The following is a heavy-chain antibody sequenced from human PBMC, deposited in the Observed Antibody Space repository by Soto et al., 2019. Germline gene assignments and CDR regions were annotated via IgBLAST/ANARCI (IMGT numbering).Heavy chain of an antibody. CDR1: GFTFSSYA. V-gene: IGHV3-23*01. CDR3: AKGVSQYTPLALFDY. Sequence: EVQLLESGGGLVRPGGSLRLSCAASGFTFSSYAMSWVRQAPGKGLEWVSTISGSDGRTYSTDSVKGRFTISRYNSRNTAYLQMNSLRVEDTAVYYCAKGVSQYTPLALFDYWGRGTLVTVSS. J-gene: IGHJ4*02. CDR2: ISGSDGRT. D-gene: IGHD5-18*01.